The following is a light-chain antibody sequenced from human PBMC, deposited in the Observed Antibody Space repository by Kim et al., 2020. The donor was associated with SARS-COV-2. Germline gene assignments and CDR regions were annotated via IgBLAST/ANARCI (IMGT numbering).Light chain of an antibody. Sequence: EIVLTQSPVTVSLSPGDRASLSSRASHSVSSSYLAWYQQKPGQAPRLLIYGASSRATGIPDRFSGSGSRTDFTLTISRLEHEDVAVYYCQQYGSSPLTFGGGTKVDIK. CDR3: QQYGSSPLT. CDR2: GAS. CDR1: HSVSSSY. J-gene: IGKJ4*01. V-gene: IGKV3-20*01.